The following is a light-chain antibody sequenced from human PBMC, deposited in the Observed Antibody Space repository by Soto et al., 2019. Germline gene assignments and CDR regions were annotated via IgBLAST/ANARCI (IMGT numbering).Light chain of an antibody. CDR1: QSVTINY. Sequence: EIVLTQSPCTLSFSPLERSTLSCRASQSVTINYLAWYQQKPGQAPRLLIYEASSRAAGIPDRFSGSGSGTDFTLTISRLEPEDFAVYYCQHYGSSRTFGQGTKVDIK. CDR3: QHYGSSRT. J-gene: IGKJ1*01. CDR2: EAS. V-gene: IGKV3-20*01.